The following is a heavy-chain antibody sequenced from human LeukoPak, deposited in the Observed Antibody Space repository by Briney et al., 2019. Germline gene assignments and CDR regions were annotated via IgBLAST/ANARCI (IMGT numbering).Heavy chain of an antibody. CDR2: IYYSGST. CDR1: GGSISSYY. D-gene: IGHD1-14*01. J-gene: IGHJ3*02. V-gene: IGHV4-59*01. Sequence: SETLSLTCTVSGGSISSYYWSWIRQPPGKGLEWIGYIYYSGSTNYNPSLKSRVTISVDTSKNQFSLKLSSVTAADTAAYYCARDFQYETGAFDIWGQGTMVTVSS. CDR3: ARDFQYETGAFDI.